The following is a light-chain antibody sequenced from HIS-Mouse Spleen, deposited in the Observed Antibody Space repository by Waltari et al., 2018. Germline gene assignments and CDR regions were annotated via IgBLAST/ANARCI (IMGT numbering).Light chain of an antibody. CDR3: SSYTSSSTLV. J-gene: IGLJ2*01. CDR2: EVS. Sequence: QSALTQPASVSGSPGQSITISCTGTTRDVGVSHSFPWYQQHPGTAPKLMIYEVSNRPSGFSNRFSGSKSGNTASLTISGLQAEDEADYYCSSYTSSSTLVFGGGTKLTVL. V-gene: IGLV2-14*01. CDR1: TRDVGVSHS.